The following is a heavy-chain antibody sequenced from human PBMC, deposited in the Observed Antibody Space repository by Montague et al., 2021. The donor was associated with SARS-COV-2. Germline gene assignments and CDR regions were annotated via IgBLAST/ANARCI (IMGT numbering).Heavy chain of an antibody. J-gene: IGHJ4*02. D-gene: IGHD3-22*01. V-gene: IGHV3-7*05. CDR2: IKQDGSEQ. CDR1: GFTFSTFW. CDR3: ARGYDSSGYQY. Sequence: SLRLSCAASGFTFSTFWLTWVRQVPGKGLEWVANIKQDGSEQYYLYSVKVLFTISRDNAKNSLYLQLDSLRAEDTAVYYCARGYDSSGYQYWGQGTLVTVSS.